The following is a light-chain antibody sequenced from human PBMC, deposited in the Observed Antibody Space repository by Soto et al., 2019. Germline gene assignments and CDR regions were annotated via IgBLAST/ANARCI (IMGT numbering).Light chain of an antibody. V-gene: IGKV1-5*03. CDR1: QSIRSW. CDR3: QQYNDYPRT. Sequence: DSQMTQSPSTLSASVGDRGTITCRASQSIRSWLAWYQQKPGKAPTLLIYGASSLESGVPSRFSGIGSGTEFTLTISSLQPDDFATYYCQQYNDYPRTFGRGTKVEIK. CDR2: GAS. J-gene: IGKJ1*01.